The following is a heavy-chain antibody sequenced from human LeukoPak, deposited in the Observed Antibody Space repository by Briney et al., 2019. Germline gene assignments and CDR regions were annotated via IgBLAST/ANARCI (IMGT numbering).Heavy chain of an antibody. CDR2: INGDASST. Sequence: PGGSLRLSCAASGPTLSGYWMHWVRQAPGKGLVWVSRINGDASSTSYADSVKGRFTISRDNAKSTLYLQMNSLRVEDTAVYYCARARGNTYGYFEYWGQGTLVTVSS. V-gene: IGHV3-74*01. CDR1: GPTLSGYW. J-gene: IGHJ4*02. CDR3: ARARGNTYGYFEY. D-gene: IGHD5-18*01.